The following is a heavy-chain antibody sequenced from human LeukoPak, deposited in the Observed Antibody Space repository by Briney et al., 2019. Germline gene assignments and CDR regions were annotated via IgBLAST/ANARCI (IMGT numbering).Heavy chain of an antibody. Sequence: PGGSLRLSCAASGFTFSIYAMSWVRQVPGKGLEWVSVISGSGGNTYYADSVKGRFTISRDNSKNTLYLQMNGLIAEDTAVYYCAKDRGSGSSSYYYYGMDVWGKGTTVTVSS. J-gene: IGHJ6*04. CDR2: ISGSGGNT. CDR3: AKDRGSGSSSYYYYGMDV. CDR1: GFTFSIYA. V-gene: IGHV3-23*01. D-gene: IGHD3-10*01.